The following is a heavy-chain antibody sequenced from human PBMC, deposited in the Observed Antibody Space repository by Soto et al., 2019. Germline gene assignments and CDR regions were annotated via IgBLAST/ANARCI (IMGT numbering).Heavy chain of an antibody. CDR3: ARRDGYNYFDF. D-gene: IGHD5-12*01. CDR1: GFTFSDAY. V-gene: IGHV3-11*06. Sequence: QVQLVESGGGLVKPGGSRRLSCVASGFTFSDAYMSWVRQAPGKGLEWVSYISSTSSFTDYAESVKGRFIISRDNAKNSLFLQMNSLRAEETALYYCARRDGYNYFDFWGQGTLVSVSS. J-gene: IGHJ4*02. CDR2: ISSTSSFT.